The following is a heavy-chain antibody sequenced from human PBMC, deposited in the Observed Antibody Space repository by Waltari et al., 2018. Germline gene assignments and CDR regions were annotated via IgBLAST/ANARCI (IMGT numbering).Heavy chain of an antibody. D-gene: IGHD3-16*01. Sequence: EVQLVQSGAEVKKPGESLKISCKGSGYSFTSYWNDWVRTNPGKGLEWMRFIYPGDSDTRYSPSFQGQVTISADKSISTAYLQWSSLKASDTAMYYCARGYDYVWGSLLLDYWGQGTLVTVSS. CDR3: ARGYDYVWGSLLLDY. J-gene: IGHJ4*02. CDR1: GYSFTSYW. V-gene: IGHV5-51*01. CDR2: IYPGDSDT.